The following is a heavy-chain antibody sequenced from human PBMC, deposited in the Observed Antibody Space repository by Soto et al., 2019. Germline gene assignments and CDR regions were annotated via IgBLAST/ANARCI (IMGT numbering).Heavy chain of an antibody. V-gene: IGHV3-7*01. CDR3: GGEHNNGWKFYY. J-gene: IGHJ4*02. CDR1: GFTFSNYW. CDR2: IKQDGSQN. Sequence: EVQLVESGGGLVQPGGSLRLSCAASGFTFSNYWMSWVRQAPGKGLEWVANIKQDGSQNYYVDSVKGRFTTSRDNTKNSFYLQMNRLRAQDTAVYYLGGEHNNGWKFYYRGRGTLVTVSS. D-gene: IGHD6-19*01.